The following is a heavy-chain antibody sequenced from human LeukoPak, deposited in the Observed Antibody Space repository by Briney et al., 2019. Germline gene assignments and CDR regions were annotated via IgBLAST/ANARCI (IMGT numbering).Heavy chain of an antibody. J-gene: IGHJ5*02. D-gene: IGHD1-26*01. CDR2: ISYDGSNK. Sequence: PGGSLRLSCAASGFTFSSYAMHWVRQAPGKGLEWVAVISYDGSNKYYADSVKGRFTISRDNSKNTLYLQMNSLRAEDTAVYYCASEVPEWELLGWFDPWGQGTLVTVSS. CDR1: GFTFSSYA. V-gene: IGHV3-30-3*01. CDR3: ASEVPEWELLGWFDP.